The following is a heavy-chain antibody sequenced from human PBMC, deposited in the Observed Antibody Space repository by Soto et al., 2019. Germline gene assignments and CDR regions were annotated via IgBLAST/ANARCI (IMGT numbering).Heavy chain of an antibody. CDR1: GFTFDTYG. V-gene: IGHV3-30-3*01. CDR3: ARVTPGNNLYYFSGLDF. Sequence: GGSLRLSCVASGFTFDTYGIHWVRQAPGKGLQWVALISYEGSNTYYADSVRGRFTISRDNSKNTLYLQMDTLRPEDTGVYYCARVTPGNNLYYFSGLDFWGQGTSVTVSS. J-gene: IGHJ6*02. CDR2: ISYEGSNT. D-gene: IGHD1-1*01.